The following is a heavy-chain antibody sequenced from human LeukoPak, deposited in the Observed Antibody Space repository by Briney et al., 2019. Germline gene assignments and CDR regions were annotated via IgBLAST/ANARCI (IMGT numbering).Heavy chain of an antibody. J-gene: IGHJ2*01. CDR3: ASHTANNPSSYWYFDL. CDR1: GGSFSGYY. CDR2: INHSGST. Sequence: MSSETLSLTCAVYGGSFSGYYWSWIRQPPGKGLEWIGEINHSGSTNYNPSLKSRITISVDTSKNQFSLKLSSVTAADTAVYYCASHTANNPSSYWYFDLWGRGTLVTVSS. D-gene: IGHD1/OR15-1a*01. V-gene: IGHV4-34*01.